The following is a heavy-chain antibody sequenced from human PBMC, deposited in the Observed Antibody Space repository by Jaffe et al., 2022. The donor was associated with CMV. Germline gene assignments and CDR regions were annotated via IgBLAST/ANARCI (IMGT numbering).Heavy chain of an antibody. CDR2: IKQDGSEK. Sequence: EVQLVESGGGLVQPGGSLRLSCAASGFTFSSYWMSWVRQAPGKGLEWVANIKQDGSEKYYVDSVKGRFTISRDNAKNSLYLQMNSLRAEDTAVYYCARDQRGYFDWLDIKILPLAYWYFDLWGRGTLVTVSS. CDR1: GFTFSSYW. V-gene: IGHV3-7*01. CDR3: ARDQRGYFDWLDIKILPLAYWYFDL. D-gene: IGHD3-9*01. J-gene: IGHJ2*01.